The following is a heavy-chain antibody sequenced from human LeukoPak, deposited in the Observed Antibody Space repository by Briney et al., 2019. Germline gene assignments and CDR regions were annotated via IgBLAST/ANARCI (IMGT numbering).Heavy chain of an antibody. Sequence: SETPSLTCAVYGGSFSGYYWSWIRQPPGKGLEWIGEINHSGSTNYNPSLKSRVTMSVDTSKNQFSLKLSSVTAADTAVYYCARDLIVPDAMTGSGSYSTDYWGQGTLATVSS. J-gene: IGHJ4*02. CDR2: INHSGST. CDR1: GGSFSGYY. CDR3: ARDLIVPDAMTGSGSYSTDY. D-gene: IGHD3-10*01. V-gene: IGHV4-34*01.